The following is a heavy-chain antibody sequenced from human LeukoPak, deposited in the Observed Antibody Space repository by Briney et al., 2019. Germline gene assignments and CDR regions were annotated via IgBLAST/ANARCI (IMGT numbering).Heavy chain of an antibody. J-gene: IGHJ3*02. Sequence: GGSLRLSCAASGFTFSSYGMHWVRQAPGKGLEWVAFIRYDGSNKYYADSVKGRFTISRDNSKNTLYLQMNSLRAEDTAVYYCTTEDTAMVNTPFDAFDIWGQGTMVTVSS. CDR1: GFTFSSYG. CDR2: IRYDGSNK. D-gene: IGHD5-18*01. V-gene: IGHV3-30*02. CDR3: TTEDTAMVNTPFDAFDI.